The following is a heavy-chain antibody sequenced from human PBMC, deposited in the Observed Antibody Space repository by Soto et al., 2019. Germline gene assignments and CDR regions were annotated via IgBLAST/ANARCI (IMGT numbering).Heavy chain of an antibody. CDR3: ARASQRLLPGWFDP. CDR1: GGSISSYY. J-gene: IGHJ5*02. V-gene: IGHV4-59*01. CDR2: IYYSGST. D-gene: IGHD2-15*01. Sequence: QVQLQESGPGLVKPSETLSLTCTVSGGSISSYYWSWIRQPPGKGLEWIGYIYYSGSTNYNPSLKSRVTISVDTSKNQFSLTLSSVTAADTAVYYCARASQRLLPGWFDPWGQGTLVTVSS.